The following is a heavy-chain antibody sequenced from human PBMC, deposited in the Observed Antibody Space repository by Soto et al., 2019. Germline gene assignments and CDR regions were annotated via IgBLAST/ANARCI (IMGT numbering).Heavy chain of an antibody. D-gene: IGHD3-3*01. CDR2: TGRSLYPI. Sequence: HVQLVESGGGLVEPGGSLRLSCAASGFSFSDYYVNWIRQAPGKGLEWISYTGRSLYPIYYADSVKGRCSISRDSAKNSVFLQMNSLRGEDTAVYYCARDNRSFWNGYYRRYDYYGMDVWGRGTTVSVSS. CDR3: ARDNRSFWNGYYRRYDYYGMDV. J-gene: IGHJ6*01. V-gene: IGHV3-11*01. CDR1: GFSFSDYY.